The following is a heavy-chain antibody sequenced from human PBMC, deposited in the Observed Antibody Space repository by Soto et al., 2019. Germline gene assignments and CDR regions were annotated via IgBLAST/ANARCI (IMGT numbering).Heavy chain of an antibody. J-gene: IGHJ5*02. D-gene: IGHD2-2*01. V-gene: IGHV1-8*02. CDR1: GYTFNDYE. Sequence: QEQLVQSAAEVKKPGASVKVSCMTSGYTFNDYEINWVRQATGQGLEWIGWMNPNSGETGYAQRFQGRVTMTTSSSLSTAYLELSSLTSDATAVYYWARISMPARPRWYNWFDPWGQGTLVTVSS. CDR2: MNPNSGET. CDR3: ARISMPARPRWYNWFDP.